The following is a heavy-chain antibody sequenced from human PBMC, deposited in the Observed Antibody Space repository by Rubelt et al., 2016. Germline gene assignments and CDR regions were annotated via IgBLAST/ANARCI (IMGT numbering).Heavy chain of an antibody. CDR2: ISAYNGNT. CDR3: ARDRTWLVPGLDAFDI. J-gene: IGHJ3*02. CDR1: GYTFTSYG. D-gene: IGHD6-19*01. V-gene: IGHV1-18*01. Sequence: QVQLVQSGAEVKKPGASVKVSCKASGYTFTSYGISWVRQAPGQGLEWMGWISAYNGNTNYAQKIQGRVTMTTDTSTSTADMELRSLRSDDTAVYYCARDRTWLVPGLDAFDIWGQGTMVTVSS.